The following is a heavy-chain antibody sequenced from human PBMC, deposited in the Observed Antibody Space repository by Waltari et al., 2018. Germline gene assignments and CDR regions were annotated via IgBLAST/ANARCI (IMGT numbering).Heavy chain of an antibody. CDR1: GFTFSSSS. Sequence: EVQLVESGGGLIKPGASLRLSCVASGFTFSSSSITWVRQAPGKELEWVSSISSISNYIYYADSVKGRFTISRDNARNSLYLQMNSLRVEDTAVYYCARDRTTVVTGRYWFFDLWGRGTLVTVSS. V-gene: IGHV3-21*06. CDR3: ARDRTTVVTGRYWFFDL. J-gene: IGHJ2*01. CDR2: ISSISNYI. D-gene: IGHD4-17*01.